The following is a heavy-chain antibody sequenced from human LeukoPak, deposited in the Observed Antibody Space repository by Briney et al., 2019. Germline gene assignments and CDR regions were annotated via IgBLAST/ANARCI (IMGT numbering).Heavy chain of an antibody. Sequence: SETLSLTCTVSGGSISSSSYYWGWIRQPPGKGLEWIGSIYYSGSTYYNPSLKSRVTISVDTSKNQFSLKLSSVTAADTAVYYCAREISPYYESSGAHPFDIWGQGTMVTVSS. CDR2: IYYSGST. J-gene: IGHJ3*02. V-gene: IGHV4-39*07. CDR3: AREISPYYESSGAHPFDI. CDR1: GGSISSSSYY. D-gene: IGHD3-22*01.